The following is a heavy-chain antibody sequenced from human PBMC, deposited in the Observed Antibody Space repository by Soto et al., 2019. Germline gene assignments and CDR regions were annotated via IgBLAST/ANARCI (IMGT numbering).Heavy chain of an antibody. V-gene: IGHV4-59*01. D-gene: IGHD3-22*01. CDR1: GGSISSYY. Sequence: SETLSLTCTVSGGSISSYYWSWIRQPPGKGLEWIGYIYYSGSTNYNPSLKSRVTISVDTSKNQFSLKLSSVTAADTAVYYCASLVTTNVIDYWGQGTLVTVSS. CDR3: ASLVTTNVIDY. CDR2: IYYSGST. J-gene: IGHJ4*02.